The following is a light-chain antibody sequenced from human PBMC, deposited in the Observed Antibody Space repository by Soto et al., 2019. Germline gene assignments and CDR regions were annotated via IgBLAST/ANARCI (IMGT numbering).Light chain of an antibody. Sequence: EIVLTQSPDTLSLSPGERATLSCWASHSVTTHLAWFQQRPGQTPRLLIYDASTRAPGIPARFSGRGSGADFTLTISSLEPEDFAVDYCQQRSDSITLGQGTRLEIK. CDR2: DAS. CDR3: QQRSDSIT. V-gene: IGKV3-11*01. J-gene: IGKJ5*01. CDR1: HSVTTH.